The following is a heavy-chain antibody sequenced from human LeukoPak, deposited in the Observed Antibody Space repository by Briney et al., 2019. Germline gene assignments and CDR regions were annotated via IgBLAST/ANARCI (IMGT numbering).Heavy chain of an antibody. D-gene: IGHD3-10*01. V-gene: IGHV3-53*04. Sequence: GRSLRLSCAASRFTFSSYVMHWVRQAPGKGLEWVSVIYSGGSTYYADSVKGRFTISRHNSKNTLYLQMNSLRAEDTAVYYCARGTLLWFGEPYFDYWGQGTLVTVSS. CDR2: IYSGGST. CDR1: RFTFSSYV. CDR3: ARGTLLWFGEPYFDY. J-gene: IGHJ4*02.